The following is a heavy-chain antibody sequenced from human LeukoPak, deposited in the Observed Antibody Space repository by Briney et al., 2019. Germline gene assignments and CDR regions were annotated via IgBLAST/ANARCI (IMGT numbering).Heavy chain of an antibody. J-gene: IGHJ3*02. V-gene: IGHV4-59*01. CDR2: IYYSGST. D-gene: IGHD6-19*01. CDR3: ARDHNSGWYRGAFDI. Sequence: SETLSLTCTVSGGSISSYYWSWIRQPPGKGLEWIGYIYYSGSTNYNPSLKSRVTISVDTSKNQFSLKLNSVTAADTAVYYCARDHNSGWYRGAFDIWGQGTMVTVSS. CDR1: GGSISSYY.